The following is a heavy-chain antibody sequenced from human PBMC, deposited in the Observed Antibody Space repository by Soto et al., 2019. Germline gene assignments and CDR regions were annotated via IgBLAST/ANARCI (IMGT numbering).Heavy chain of an antibody. V-gene: IGHV1-24*01. J-gene: IGHJ6*01. CDR1: GYTLTELS. CDR2: FDPEDGET. D-gene: IGHD6-19*01. CDR3: ATTPLSSGWYSHYGMDV. Sequence: GSVKVCCKVSGYTLTELSMHLVRQAPGKGLEWMGGFDPEDGETIYAQKFQGRVTMTEDTSTDTAYMELRSLRSEDTAVYYCATTPLSSGWYSHYGMDVWGQGTPVTVSS.